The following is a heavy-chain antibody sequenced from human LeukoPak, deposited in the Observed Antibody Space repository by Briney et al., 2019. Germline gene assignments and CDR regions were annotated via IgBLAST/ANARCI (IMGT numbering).Heavy chain of an antibody. D-gene: IGHD3-10*01. CDR1: GYTFTSYD. V-gene: IGHV1-8*01. J-gene: IGHJ6*02. CDR3: ASDTRSDYYYYGMDV. CDR2: MNPNSGNT. Sequence: ASVTVSCKASGYTFTSYDINWVRQATGQGLEWMGWMNPNSGNTGYAQKFQGRVTMTRNTSISTAYMELSSLRSEDTAVYYCASDTRSDYYYYGMDVWGQGTTVTVSS.